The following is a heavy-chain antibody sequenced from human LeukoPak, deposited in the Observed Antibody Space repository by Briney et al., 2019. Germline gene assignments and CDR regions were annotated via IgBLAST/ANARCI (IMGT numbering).Heavy chain of an antibody. J-gene: IGHJ5*02. CDR1: GGSISSSSYY. Sequence: NPSETLSLTCTVSGGSISSSSYYWGWIRQPPGKGLEWIGSIYYSGSTYYHPSLKSRVTISVDTSKNQFSLKLSSVTAADTAVYYCAREWLVTSGSHGWFDPWGQGTLVTVSS. D-gene: IGHD6-19*01. V-gene: IGHV4-39*01. CDR2: IYYSGST. CDR3: AREWLVTSGSHGWFDP.